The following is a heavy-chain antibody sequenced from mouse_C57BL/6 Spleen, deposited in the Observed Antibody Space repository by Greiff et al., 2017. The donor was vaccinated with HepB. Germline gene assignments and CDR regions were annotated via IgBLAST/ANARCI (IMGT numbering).Heavy chain of an antibody. Sequence: QVQLQQPGAELVKPGASVKMSCKASGYTFTSYWITWVKQRPGQGLEWIGDIYPGSGSTNYNEKFKSKATLTVDTSSSTAYMQLSSLTSEDSAVYYCARPLTITTVVVDYWGQGTTLTVSS. CDR2: IYPGSGST. V-gene: IGHV1-55*01. D-gene: IGHD1-1*01. CDR3: ARPLTITTVVVDY. CDR1: GYTFTSYW. J-gene: IGHJ2*01.